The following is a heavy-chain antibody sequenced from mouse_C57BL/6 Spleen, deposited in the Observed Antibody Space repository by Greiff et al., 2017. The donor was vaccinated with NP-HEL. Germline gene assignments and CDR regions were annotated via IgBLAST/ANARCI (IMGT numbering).Heavy chain of an antibody. V-gene: IGHV1-50*01. J-gene: IGHJ2*01. Sequence: QVQLQQPGAELVKPGASVKLSCTASGYTFTRYWMQWVKQRPGQGLEWIGEIDRSDRNPNYNQTLKGKATLTVDTSSSTAYMQLSSLTSEDSAVYYCARHYYGSSYVFDYWGQGTTLTVSS. CDR2: IDRSDRNP. D-gene: IGHD1-1*01. CDR1: GYTFTRYW. CDR3: ARHYYGSSYVFDY.